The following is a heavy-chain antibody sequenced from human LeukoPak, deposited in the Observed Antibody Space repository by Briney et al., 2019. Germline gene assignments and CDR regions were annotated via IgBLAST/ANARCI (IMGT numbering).Heavy chain of an antibody. J-gene: IGHJ4*02. CDR1: GFTFSDYY. V-gene: IGHV3-11*01. CDR3: TTAISCSSSSCLHFDY. Sequence: GGSLRLSCAASGFTFSDYYMNWIRQAPGKGLEWVSYISSSSSTIHYADSVKGRFTISRDNAKNSLYLQMNSLRTEDTAVYYCTTAISCSSSSCLHFDYWGQGTLVPVSS. CDR2: ISSSSSTI. D-gene: IGHD2-2*01.